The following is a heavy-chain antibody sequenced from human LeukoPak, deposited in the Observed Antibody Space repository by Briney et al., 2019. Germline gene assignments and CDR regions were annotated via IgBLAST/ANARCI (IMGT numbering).Heavy chain of an antibody. CDR2: IWYDGSNK. CDR1: GFTFSSYG. CDR3: ARGGIWGHAFDI. V-gene: IGHV3-33*01. Sequence: GGSLRLSCAAYGFTFSSYGMHWVRQAPGKGLEWVAVIWYDGSNKYYADSVKGRFTISRDNSKNTLYLQMNSLRAEDTAVYYCARGGIWGHAFDIWGQGTVVTVSS. D-gene: IGHD2-15*01. J-gene: IGHJ3*02.